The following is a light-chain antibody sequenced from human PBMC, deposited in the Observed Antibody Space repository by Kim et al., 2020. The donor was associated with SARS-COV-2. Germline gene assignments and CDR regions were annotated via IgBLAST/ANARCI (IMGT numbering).Light chain of an antibody. J-gene: IGKJ2*01. CDR2: DDS. V-gene: IGKV1-5*01. CDR3: QQYNSYSGYT. Sequence: ASVGDRVTITWRARQSISGWLALYHQEPGEAPKVLIYDDSSLESGVPTRFSGSGYGTEFTLTISSLQPDDFAAYYCQQYNSYSGYTFGQGTKLEI. CDR1: QSISGW.